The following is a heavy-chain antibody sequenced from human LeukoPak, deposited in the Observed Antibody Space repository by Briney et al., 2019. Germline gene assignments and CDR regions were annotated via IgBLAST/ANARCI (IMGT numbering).Heavy chain of an antibody. Sequence: SETLSLTRIVDTRSTATSCNYWGWIRQPPGKGLEWIGGVHYSGSTYRNPSLRGRVTISVDTSKNQLSLKLSSVTAADTVVYYGGRRGTTLGRLAYWGQGTLVTVSS. CDR3: GRRGTTLGRLAY. V-gene: IGHV4-39*01. D-gene: IGHD1-7*01. CDR1: TRSTATSCNY. CDR2: VHYSGST. J-gene: IGHJ4*02.